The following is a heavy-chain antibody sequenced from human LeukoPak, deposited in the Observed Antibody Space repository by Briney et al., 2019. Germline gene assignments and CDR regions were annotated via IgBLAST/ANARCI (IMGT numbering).Heavy chain of an antibody. D-gene: IGHD4-17*01. V-gene: IGHV3-23*01. CDR3: VTAPYGDYYYYMDV. Sequence: GGSLRLSCVASGFIFSNYGMSWVRQVPGKGLEWVSSVRVDGHTTFYADSVKGRFTISRDNSKNTLYLPMNSLRAEDTAVYYCVTAPYGDYYYYMDVWGKGTTVTISS. J-gene: IGHJ6*03. CDR2: VRVDGHTT. CDR1: GFIFSNYG.